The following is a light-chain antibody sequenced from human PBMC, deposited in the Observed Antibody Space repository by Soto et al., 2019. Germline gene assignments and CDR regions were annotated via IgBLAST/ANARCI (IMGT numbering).Light chain of an antibody. Sequence: QSVLTQPASVSGSPGQSITISCTGTSSDVGTYNYVSWNQQHPGKAPKLMIYEVSNRPSGVSNRFSGSKSGNTASLTISGLQAEDEADYYCSSYAGSNNPYVFGTGTKVTVL. V-gene: IGLV2-14*01. CDR1: SSDVGTYNY. CDR2: EVS. J-gene: IGLJ1*01. CDR3: SSYAGSNNPYV.